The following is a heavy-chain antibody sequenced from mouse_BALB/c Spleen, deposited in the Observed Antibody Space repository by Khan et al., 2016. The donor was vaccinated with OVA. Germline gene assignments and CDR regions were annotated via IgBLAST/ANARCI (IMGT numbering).Heavy chain of an antibody. D-gene: IGHD1-1*01. CDR2: LGPGSGST. CDR3: ARSNYYGGSLYAMDY. Sequence: DLVKPGASVKLSCKASGYTFTSYWIYWIKQRPGEGLEWIGRLGPGSGSTYYNEMFKDKATLTVDTSSSTSYIQLSSLSSEDSALYCCARSNYYGGSLYAMDYWCQGTSVTVSS. V-gene: IGHV1S41*01. J-gene: IGHJ4*01. CDR1: GYTFTSYW.